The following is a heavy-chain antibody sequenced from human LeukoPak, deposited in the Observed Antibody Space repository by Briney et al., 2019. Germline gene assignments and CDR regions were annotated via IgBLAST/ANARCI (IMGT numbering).Heavy chain of an antibody. V-gene: IGHV5-10-1*01. CDR3: ARDDSSGYDY. Sequence: PGESLKISCKGSGYSFTNYWISWVRQMPGKGREWMGRIDPSDSYTNYSPSFQGHVTISADKSISTAYLQWSSLKASDTAMYYCARDDSSGYDYWGQGTLVTVSS. CDR2: IDPSDSYT. CDR1: GYSFTNYW. J-gene: IGHJ4*02. D-gene: IGHD3-22*01.